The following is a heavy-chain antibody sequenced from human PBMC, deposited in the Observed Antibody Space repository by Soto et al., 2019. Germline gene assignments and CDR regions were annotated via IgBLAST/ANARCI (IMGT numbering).Heavy chain of an antibody. V-gene: IGHV3-7*03. J-gene: IGHJ4*02. D-gene: IGHD3-10*01. CDR2: IPQEGGDG. CDR3: ARDQLILPAHDFFYGSDV. Sequence: DVQLVECGGAVVQPGESLRLSCEVSGFTFSMYSMTWVRQAPGKGLEWVAKIPQEGGDGHYADSVKGRFTISRDNAKNSVFLQMNNLRAADTAGYYCARDQLILPAHDFFYGSDVWGQGTLVTVSS. CDR1: GFTFSMYS.